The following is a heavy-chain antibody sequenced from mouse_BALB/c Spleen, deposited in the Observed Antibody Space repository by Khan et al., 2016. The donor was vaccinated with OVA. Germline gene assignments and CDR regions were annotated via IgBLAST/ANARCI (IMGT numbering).Heavy chain of an antibody. D-gene: IGHD4-1*01. CDR3: ASELGRYYAMDY. CDR1: GYSITRDYA. V-gene: IGHV3-2*02. J-gene: IGHJ4*01. CDR2: ISNSGST. Sequence: EVQLLASGPGLVKPSQSLSLTCTVTGYSITRDYAWNWIRQFPGNKLEWMAYISNSGSTSYNPSLKSRISITRDTSKNQFFLQLNSVTTEDTATYYCASELGRYYAMDYWGQGTSVTVSS.